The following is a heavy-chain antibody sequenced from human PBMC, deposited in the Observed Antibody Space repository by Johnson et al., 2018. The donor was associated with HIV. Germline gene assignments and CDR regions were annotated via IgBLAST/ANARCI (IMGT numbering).Heavy chain of an antibody. J-gene: IGHJ3*02. V-gene: IGHV3-30*04. CDR2: ISYDGSNK. CDR1: GFTFSSYA. CDR3: ARAPSEELGGGGFDI. D-gene: IGHD1-26*01. Sequence: QVQLVESGGGVVQPGRSLRLSCAASGFTFSSYAMHWVRQAPGKGLEWVAVISYDGSNKFYADSVKGRFTISRDNSKNTRYLQMNSLRSEDTAVYYCARAPSEELGGGGFDIWGQGTVVTVSS.